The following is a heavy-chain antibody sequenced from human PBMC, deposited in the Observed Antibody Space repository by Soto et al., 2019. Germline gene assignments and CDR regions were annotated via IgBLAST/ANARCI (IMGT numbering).Heavy chain of an antibody. CDR2: IIPILGIA. V-gene: IGHV1-69*02. CDR1: GGTFSSYT. CDR3: ASTYCGGDCHTSDGMDV. Sequence: SVKVSCKASGGTFSSYTISWVRQAPGQGLEWMGRIIPILGIANYAQKFQGRVTITADKSTSTAYMELSSLRSEDTAVYYCASTYCGGDCHTSDGMDVWGQGTTVTVSS. D-gene: IGHD2-21*02. J-gene: IGHJ6*02.